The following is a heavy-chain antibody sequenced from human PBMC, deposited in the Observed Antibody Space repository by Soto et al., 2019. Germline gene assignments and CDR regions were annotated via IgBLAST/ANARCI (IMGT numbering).Heavy chain of an antibody. CDR1: GGSFSGYY. CDR3: ARDHRITIFGVVIHGGLDY. CDR2: INHSGST. Sequence: QVQLQQWGAGLLKPSETLSLTCAVYGGSFSGYYWSWIRQPPGKGLEWIGEINHSGSTNYNPSLKSRVTISVDTSKNQFSLKLSSVTAADTAVYYCARDHRITIFGVVIHGGLDYWGQGTLVTVSS. D-gene: IGHD3-3*01. J-gene: IGHJ4*02. V-gene: IGHV4-34*01.